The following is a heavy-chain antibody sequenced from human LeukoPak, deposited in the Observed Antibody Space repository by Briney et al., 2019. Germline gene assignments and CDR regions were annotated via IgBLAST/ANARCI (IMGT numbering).Heavy chain of an antibody. V-gene: IGHV4-4*02. CDR2: IYYTGNT. CDR1: GGSITSSNW. J-gene: IGHJ4*02. Sequence: SGTLSLTCAVSGGSITSSNWWSWVRQPPGKGLEWIGEIYYTGNTNYNPSLKSRVTISVDKSNNQFSLKLSSVTAADTAVYYCARVTGYMIEDYFDYWGQGTLVTVSS. CDR3: ARVTGYMIEDYFDY. D-gene: IGHD3-22*01.